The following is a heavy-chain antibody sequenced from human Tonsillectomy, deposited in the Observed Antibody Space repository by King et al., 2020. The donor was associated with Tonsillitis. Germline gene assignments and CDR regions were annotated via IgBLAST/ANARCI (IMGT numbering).Heavy chain of an antibody. CDR3: ATEHDYDYGWGSYRSFRMDCDY. V-gene: IGHV1-24*01. Sequence: MHWVREAPGKGLEWMGGFDPEDGETIYAQKFQGRVTMTEDTSTDTAYMELGSLRSEATAVYYCATEHDYDYGWGSYRSFRMDCDYLGQVTLVTVS. D-gene: IGHD3-16*02. CDR2: FDPEDGET. J-gene: IGHJ4*02.